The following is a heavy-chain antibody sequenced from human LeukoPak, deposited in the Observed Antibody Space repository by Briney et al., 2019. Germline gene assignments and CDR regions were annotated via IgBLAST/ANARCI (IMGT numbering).Heavy chain of an antibody. CDR2: IYSGGDT. CDR3: ARYPLGAGLPDALDI. CDR1: GFIVSSNY. V-gene: IGHV3-66*01. J-gene: IGHJ3*02. Sequence: GGSLRLSCAASGFIVSSNYMSWVRQAPVKGLEWVSVIYSGGDTYYADSVKGRFTISRDNSENTLYLQVNSLRAEDTAVYYCARYPLGAGLPDALDIWGQGTLVTVSA. D-gene: IGHD1-26*01.